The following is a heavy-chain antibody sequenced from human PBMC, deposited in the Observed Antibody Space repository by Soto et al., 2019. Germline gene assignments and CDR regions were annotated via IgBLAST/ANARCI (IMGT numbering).Heavy chain of an antibody. CDR1: GYTFTSYG. CDR2: FSAYDGYT. D-gene: IGHD3-22*01. Sequence: QVQLVQSGAEVKKPGASVKVSCKASGYTFTSYGINWVRQAPGQGLEWLGWFSAYDGYTNYAQILQGRVSMTTDTSTKTAYMELRSLRSDDTAMYYCARGGFYDSSGARNYYYYGMNVWGQGTTVTVSS. CDR3: ARGGFYDSSGARNYYYYGMNV. V-gene: IGHV1-18*01. J-gene: IGHJ6*02.